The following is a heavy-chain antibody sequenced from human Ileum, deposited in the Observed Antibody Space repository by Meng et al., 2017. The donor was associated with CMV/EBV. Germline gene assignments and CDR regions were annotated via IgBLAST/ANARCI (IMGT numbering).Heavy chain of an antibody. CDR3: SRGADAYKSGRS. CDR1: GVSFSNYY. CDR2: IHPSGSN. D-gene: IGHD5-24*01. V-gene: IGHV4-34*01. J-gene: IGHJ5*02. Sequence: QVQLPQWGARLLRPSENPSLTCGVYGVSFSNYYWSCSRQSPGKGLEWIGDIHPSGSNYYNPSLNSRVTMSVDTSKNQFSLNLRSVTAADTAVYYCSRGADAYKSGRSWGQGTLVTVSS.